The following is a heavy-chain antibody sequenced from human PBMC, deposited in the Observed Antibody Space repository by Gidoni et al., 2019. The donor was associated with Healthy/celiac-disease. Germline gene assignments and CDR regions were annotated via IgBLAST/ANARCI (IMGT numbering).Heavy chain of an antibody. CDR2: ISWNSGSI. CDR3: AKDLGYSGYDYAFDY. D-gene: IGHD5-12*01. J-gene: IGHJ4*02. Sequence: EVQLVESGGGLVQPGRSLRLSCAASGFTFDDYAMHWVRQAPGKGLGWVSGISWNSGSIGYADSVKGRFTISRDNAKNSLYLQMNSLRAEDTALYYCAKDLGYSGYDYAFDYWGQGTLVTVSS. CDR1: GFTFDDYA. V-gene: IGHV3-9*01.